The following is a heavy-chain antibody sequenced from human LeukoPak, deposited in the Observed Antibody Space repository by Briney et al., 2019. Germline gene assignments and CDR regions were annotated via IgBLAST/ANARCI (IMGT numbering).Heavy chain of an antibody. CDR2: VSGGST. V-gene: IGHV3-23*01. CDR3: AKRAVAEYYFDY. J-gene: IGHJ4*02. D-gene: IGHD6-19*01. Sequence: GGSLRLSCAASGFTFSSYVMTWVCQAPGKGLEWVSVVSGGSTFYADSVKRRFTISRDNSKNTLYLQMNSLRAEDTAVYYCAKRAVAEYYFDYWGQGTLVTVSS. CDR1: GFTFSSYV.